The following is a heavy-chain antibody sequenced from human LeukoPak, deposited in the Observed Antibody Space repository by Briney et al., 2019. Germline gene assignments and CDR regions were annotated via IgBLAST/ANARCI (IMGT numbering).Heavy chain of an antibody. CDR2: ISYDGSNE. V-gene: IGHV3-30*03. D-gene: IGHD5-24*01. J-gene: IGHJ2*01. CDR3: ASDPQRWQQLPHYWYFDL. CDR1: GSIFTTYG. Sequence: GGSLRHSCSTSGSIFTTYGIHWVRQAPGKGLEWVAVISYDGSNEFYTDSVKGRFTMSRDNSKNTLYLQMNSLSSDDTAVYYCASDPQRWQQLPHYWYFDLCGRGTLVIVSS.